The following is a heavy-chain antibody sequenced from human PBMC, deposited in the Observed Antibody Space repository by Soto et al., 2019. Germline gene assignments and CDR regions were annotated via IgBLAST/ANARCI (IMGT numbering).Heavy chain of an antibody. D-gene: IGHD3-22*01. CDR3: ARQYYDKVGTYFDP. V-gene: IGHV3-53*02. CDR1: GFTVSSNY. Sequence: EVQLVETGGGLIQPGGSLRLSCAASGFTVSSNYMSWVRQAPGKGLEWVSVIYSGGSTYYADSVKGRFTISRDNSKNTLYLQMNSLRAEDTAVYYCARQYYDKVGTYFDPWGQGTLVTVSS. CDR2: IYSGGST. J-gene: IGHJ5*02.